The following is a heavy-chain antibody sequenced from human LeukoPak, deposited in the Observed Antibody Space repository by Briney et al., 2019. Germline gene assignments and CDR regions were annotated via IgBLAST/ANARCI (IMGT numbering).Heavy chain of an antibody. J-gene: IGHJ6*03. CDR2: INSDGSST. CDR1: GFTFSSYW. CDR3: SGYRYYYYYMDV. Sequence: GGSLRLSCAASGFTFSSYWMHWVRQAPGKGLVWVSRINSDGSSTSYADSVKGRFTISRDNAKNTLYLQMNSLRAEDTAVYYCSGYRYYYYYMDVWGKGTTVTVS. D-gene: IGHD3-9*01. V-gene: IGHV3-74*01.